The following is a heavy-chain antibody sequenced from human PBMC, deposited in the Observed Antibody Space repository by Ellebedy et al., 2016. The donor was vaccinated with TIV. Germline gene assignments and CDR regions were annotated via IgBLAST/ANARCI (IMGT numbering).Heavy chain of an antibody. Sequence: GGSLRLXXVASGFTFRRYGMHWVRQAPGKGLEWVARISSDGSRRNYADSVKDRFTISRDNSKNTLFLHMNILRTEDTAVYYCAKPADPNPGYSASWATYFDYWGQGTLVTVSS. D-gene: IGHD6-13*01. CDR2: ISSDGSRR. CDR3: AKPADPNPGYSASWATYFDY. V-gene: IGHV3-30*18. CDR1: GFTFRRYG. J-gene: IGHJ4*02.